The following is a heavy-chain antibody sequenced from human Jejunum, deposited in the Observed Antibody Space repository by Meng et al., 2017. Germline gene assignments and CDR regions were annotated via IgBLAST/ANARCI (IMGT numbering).Heavy chain of an antibody. CDR3: VRGNNYVWGMIP. J-gene: IGHJ5*02. CDR1: GGSLSGYF. D-gene: IGHD3-16*01. CDR2: VSHYGWN. Sequence: HVPVPQGRAGMLMPSATLSLTGAVYGGSLSGYFWSLIRQPPGNGLEWMGEVSHYGWNKYNPSLKSRVTISLETSKNQFSLKMSSVTAAETAVYYCVRGNNYVWGMIPWGQGTLVTVSS. V-gene: IGHV4-34*01.